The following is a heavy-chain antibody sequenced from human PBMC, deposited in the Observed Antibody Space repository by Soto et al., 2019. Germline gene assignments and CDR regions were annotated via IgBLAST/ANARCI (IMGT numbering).Heavy chain of an antibody. Sequence: ESGGGVVQPGRSLRLSCAASGFTFSSYGMHWVRQAPGKGLEWVAVIWYDGSNKYYADSVKGRFTISRDNSKNTLYLQMNSLRAEDTAVYYWARDSYPSTTVTILDKRMDVGGQGTTVTVPS. CDR2: IWYDGSNK. V-gene: IGHV3-33*01. J-gene: IGHJ6*02. CDR3: ARDSYPSTTVTILDKRMDV. D-gene: IGHD4-17*01. CDR1: GFTFSSYG.